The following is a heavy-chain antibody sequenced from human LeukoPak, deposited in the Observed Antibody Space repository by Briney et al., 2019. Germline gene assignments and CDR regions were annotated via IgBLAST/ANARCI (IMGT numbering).Heavy chain of an antibody. J-gene: IGHJ5*02. CDR3: ARDREGDYIWGSYRPDWFDP. Sequence: PGGSLRLSCAASGFTFSSDTMNWVRQAPGKGVEWVSSISSSGYIYYADSVKGRFTISRDNAKNSLYLQMNSLRAEDTAVYYCARDREGDYIWGSYRPDWFDPWGQGTLVTVSS. CDR2: ISSSGYI. CDR1: GFTFSSDT. D-gene: IGHD3-16*02. V-gene: IGHV3-21*01.